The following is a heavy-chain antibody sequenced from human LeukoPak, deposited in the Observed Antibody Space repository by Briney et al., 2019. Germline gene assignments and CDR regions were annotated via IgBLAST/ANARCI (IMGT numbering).Heavy chain of an antibody. D-gene: IGHD3-22*01. V-gene: IGHV4-30-2*01. CDR3: ARGRDYYDSSGYYPDAFDI. CDR2: IYHSGST. Sequence: SETLSLTYTVSGGSISSGGYSWSWIRQPPGTGLEWIGYIYHSGSTYYNPSLKSRVTISVDRSKNQFSLKLSSVTAADTAVYYCARGRDYYDSSGYYPDAFDIWGQGTMVTVSS. J-gene: IGHJ3*02. CDR1: GGSISSGGYS.